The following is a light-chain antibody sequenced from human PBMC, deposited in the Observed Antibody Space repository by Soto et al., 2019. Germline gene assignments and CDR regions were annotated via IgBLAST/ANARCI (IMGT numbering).Light chain of an antibody. V-gene: IGLV3-21*02. J-gene: IGLJ1*01. CDR1: NIGGKS. Sequence: SYELTQPPSVSVAPGRTATITCGGNNIGGKSVHWYHQKPGQAPVLVVYDDDDRPSGIPERISGSNSGNTATLTISRVEAGDEADYYCQVWDSSSDHYVFGTGTKVT. CDR2: DDD. CDR3: QVWDSSSDHYV.